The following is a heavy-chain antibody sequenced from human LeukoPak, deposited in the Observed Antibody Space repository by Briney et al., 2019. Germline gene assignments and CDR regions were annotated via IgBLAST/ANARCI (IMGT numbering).Heavy chain of an antibody. CDR1: GFTLSSYA. V-gene: IGHV3-23*01. J-gene: IGHJ6*03. D-gene: IGHD3-10*01. CDR2: ISASGGST. Sequence: GGSLRLTCAASGFTLSSYAMSWVRQAPGKGLEWVSSISASGGSTNYADSVKGRFTISRDNSKNTVYLQMNSLRAEDTAVYYCAKVMKGSERLTMVRGVIIKTAGLYYMDVWGKGTTVTVSS. CDR3: AKVMKGSERLTMVRGVIIKTAGLYYMDV.